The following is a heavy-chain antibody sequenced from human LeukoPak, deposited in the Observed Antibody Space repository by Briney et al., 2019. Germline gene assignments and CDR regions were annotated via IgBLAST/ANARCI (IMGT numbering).Heavy chain of an antibody. CDR3: VRDCRSAYY. J-gene: IGHJ4*02. Sequence: PGGSLRLSCAASGFTFSTYCMHWVRQAPGKGPMWVSRICPDGTVTNYADSVKARFIISRDNARNTVYLQMNSLRVEDTAVYYCVRDCRSAYYWGQGTLVTVSS. V-gene: IGHV3-74*01. CDR2: ICPDGTVT. CDR1: GFTFSTYC.